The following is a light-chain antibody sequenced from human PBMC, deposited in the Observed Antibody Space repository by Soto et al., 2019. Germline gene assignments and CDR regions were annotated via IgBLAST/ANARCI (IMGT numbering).Light chain of an antibody. CDR2: DAS. CDR3: QQRSNWPWT. J-gene: IGKJ1*01. V-gene: IGKV3-11*01. CDR1: QSVSSY. Sequence: EIVLTQSPSTRSLSPGERATLSCRASQSVSSYLAWYQQKPGQAPRLLIYDASNRATGIPARFSGSGSGTDFTLTISSLEPEDFAVYYCQQRSNWPWTFGKGTKVDIK.